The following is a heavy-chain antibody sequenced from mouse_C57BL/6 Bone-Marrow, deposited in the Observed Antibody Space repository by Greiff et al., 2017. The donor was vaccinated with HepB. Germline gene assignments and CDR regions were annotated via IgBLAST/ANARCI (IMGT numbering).Heavy chain of an antibody. J-gene: IGHJ1*03. Sequence: EVKLVESGGGLVQPGGSMKLSCVASGFTFSNYWMNWVRQSPEKGLEWVAQIRLKSDNYATHYAESVKGRFTISRDDSKSSVYLQMNNLRAEDTGIYYCTFTTGGYFDVWGTGTTVTVSS. CDR1: GFTFSNYW. D-gene: IGHD1-1*01. CDR3: TFTTGGYFDV. V-gene: IGHV6-3*01. CDR2: IRLKSDNYAT.